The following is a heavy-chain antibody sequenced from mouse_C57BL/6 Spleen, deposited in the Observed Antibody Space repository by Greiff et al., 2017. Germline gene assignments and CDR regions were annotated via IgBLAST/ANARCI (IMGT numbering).Heavy chain of an antibody. CDR3: AKGLRRAWFAY. J-gene: IGHJ3*01. D-gene: IGHD2-4*01. Sequence: VQLKQSGPELVKPGASVKISCKASGYSFTGYYMHWVKQSSEKSLEWIGEINPSTGGTSYNQKFKGKATLTVDKSSSTAYMQLKSLTSEDSAVYYCAKGLRRAWFAYWGQGTLVTVSA. CDR2: INPSTGGT. V-gene: IGHV1-43*01. CDR1: GYSFTGYY.